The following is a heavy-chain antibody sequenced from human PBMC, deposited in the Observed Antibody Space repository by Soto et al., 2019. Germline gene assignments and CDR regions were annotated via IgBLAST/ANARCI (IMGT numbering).Heavy chain of an antibody. V-gene: IGHV4-59*11. Sequence: QVQLQESGPGLVKPSETLSLTCTVSGGSISNHYWSWIRQPPGKGLEWIGYIYYNGNTNYNPSLKSRVTMSVDTSKNQFSLKLSSVTAADTAVNYCARSNWYSEYWGQGTLVTVSS. CDR2: IYYNGNT. CDR3: ARSNWYSEY. CDR1: GGSISNHY. J-gene: IGHJ4*02. D-gene: IGHD7-27*01.